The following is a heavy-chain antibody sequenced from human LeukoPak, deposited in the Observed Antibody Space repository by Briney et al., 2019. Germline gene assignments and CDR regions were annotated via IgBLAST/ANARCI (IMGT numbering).Heavy chain of an antibody. CDR1: GGSFSGYY. J-gene: IGHJ5*02. D-gene: IGHD6-13*01. CDR2: INHSGST. CDR3: ARDGGYSCSWYSPRSSPTNWFDP. V-gene: IGHV4-34*01. Sequence: SETLSLTCAVYGGSFSGYYWSWIRQPPGKGLEWIGEINHSGSTNYNPSLKSRVTISVDTSKNQFSLQLNSVTPEDTAVYYCARDGGYSCSWYSPRSSPTNWFDPWGQGTLVTVSS.